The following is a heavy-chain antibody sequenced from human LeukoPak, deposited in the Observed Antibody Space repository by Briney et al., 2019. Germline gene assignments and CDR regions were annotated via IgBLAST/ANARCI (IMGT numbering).Heavy chain of an antibody. Sequence: GGSLRLSCAASGFTFSSYAMSWVRQAPGKRLEWVSVISGSGDNTNYADSVKGRFTISRDNSKNTMYLQMNSLRAEDTAVYYCAKGPYRSGWYYFDYWGQGTLVTVSS. CDR3: AKGPYRSGWYYFDY. CDR1: GFTFSSYA. V-gene: IGHV3-23*01. D-gene: IGHD6-19*01. CDR2: ISGSGDNT. J-gene: IGHJ4*02.